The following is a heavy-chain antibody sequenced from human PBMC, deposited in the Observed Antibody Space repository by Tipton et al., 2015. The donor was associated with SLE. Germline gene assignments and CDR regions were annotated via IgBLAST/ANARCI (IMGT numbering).Heavy chain of an antibody. V-gene: IGHV4-61*01. CDR2: ICDIGST. CDR3: ARELEGVGSQQLVN. J-gene: IGHJ4*02. Sequence: GLVKPSQTLSLTCAISGDSVSSNSAAWNWIRQSPGKGLEWIGDICDIGSTKYNPSLKSRATISVATSKNQLSLELTSLTAADTAVYYCARELEGVGSQQLVNWGQGTLVTVSS. D-gene: IGHD6-13*01. CDR1: GDSVSSNSAA.